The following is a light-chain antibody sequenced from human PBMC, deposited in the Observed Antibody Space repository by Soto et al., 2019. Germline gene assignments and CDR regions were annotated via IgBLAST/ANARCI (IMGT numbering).Light chain of an antibody. CDR3: GSWDSSLSAYV. CDR1: SWNSGGNA. V-gene: IGLV1-51*01. Sequence: QSALTQPPSVAAAPGQKVTISCSGSSWNSGGNAVSLYEELPGTAPKLLIYDDNKRPSGIPDRFSGSKSGASAPLGITGFQTGDEADYYCGSWDSSLSAYVFGTGTKVTVL. CDR2: DDN. J-gene: IGLJ1*01.